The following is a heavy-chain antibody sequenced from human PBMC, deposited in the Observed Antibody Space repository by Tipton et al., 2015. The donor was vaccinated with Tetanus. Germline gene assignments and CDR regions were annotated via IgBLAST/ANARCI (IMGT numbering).Heavy chain of an antibody. CDR1: GASLRGGDYH. CDR3: ARAHYDIVWGSYRPSSAGYFFDY. D-gene: IGHD3-16*02. CDR2: INYSGST. J-gene: IGHJ4*02. V-gene: IGHV4-61*08. Sequence: GLVKPSETLSLTCTVSGASLRGGDYHWSWIRQPPGKGLEWIGYINYSGSTNYNPSLRSRVTISVDTSKKHFSLKLSSVTSADTAVYYCARAHYDIVWGSYRPSSAGYFFDYWGQGTLVIVSS.